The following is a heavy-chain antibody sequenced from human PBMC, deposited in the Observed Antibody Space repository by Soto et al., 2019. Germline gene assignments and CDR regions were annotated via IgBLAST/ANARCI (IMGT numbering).Heavy chain of an antibody. CDR1: GFTFSSYA. Sequence: GGSLRLSFSSSGFTFSSYAMHWVRQAPGKGLEYVSGIRGNGDPPFYADSVKGRFTISRDNSKNTLYLQMSSLSADDTAVYYCVKSRGGNNFDFFDWGQGALVTVS. V-gene: IGHV3-64D*06. J-gene: IGHJ4*02. CDR2: IRGNGDPP. CDR3: VKSRGGNNFDFFD. D-gene: IGHD5-12*01.